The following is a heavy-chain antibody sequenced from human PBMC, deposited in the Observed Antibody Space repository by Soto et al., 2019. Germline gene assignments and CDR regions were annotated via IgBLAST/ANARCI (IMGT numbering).Heavy chain of an antibody. J-gene: IGHJ4*02. CDR2: IYYSGST. Sequence: QLQLQESGPGLVKPSETLSLTCTVSGGSISSSSYYWGWIRQPPGKGLEWIGSIYYSGSTYYNPSLKSRVTISVDTSKNQFSLKLSSVTAADTAVYYCARLPYSSGWYLPENDYWGQGTLVTVSS. CDR1: GGSISSSSYY. V-gene: IGHV4-39*01. CDR3: ARLPYSSGWYLPENDY. D-gene: IGHD6-19*01.